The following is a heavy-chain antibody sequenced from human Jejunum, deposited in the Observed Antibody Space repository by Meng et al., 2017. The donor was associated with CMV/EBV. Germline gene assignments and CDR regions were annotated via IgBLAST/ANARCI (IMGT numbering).Heavy chain of an antibody. CDR1: RGSYS. CDR2: VFYSGSS. J-gene: IGHJ4*02. Sequence: RGSYSWTWIRQSPGKGLEWIAHVFYSGSSDYNPSLKSRVTISVDTSKNQFFLQLDSVTAADTAVYFCARGAVNMVRGVSYYFDYWGQGALVTVSS. D-gene: IGHD3-10*01. V-gene: IGHV4-61*01. CDR3: ARGAVNMVRGVSYYFDY.